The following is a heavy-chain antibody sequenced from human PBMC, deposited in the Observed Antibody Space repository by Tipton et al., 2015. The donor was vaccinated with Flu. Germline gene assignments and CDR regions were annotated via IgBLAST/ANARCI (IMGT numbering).Heavy chain of an antibody. Sequence: TLSLTCAVYGGSFSGYYWSWIRQPPGKGLEWIGEINHSGSTNYNPSLKSRVTISVDTSKNQFSLKLSSVTAADTAVYYCARRGSMASFDYWGQGTLVTVSS. V-gene: IGHV4-34*01. CDR1: GGSFSGYY. J-gene: IGHJ4*02. D-gene: IGHD2/OR15-2a*01. CDR3: ARRGSMASFDY. CDR2: INHSGST.